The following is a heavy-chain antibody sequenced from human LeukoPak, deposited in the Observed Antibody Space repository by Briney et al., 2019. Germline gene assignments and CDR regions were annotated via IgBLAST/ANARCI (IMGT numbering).Heavy chain of an antibody. CDR1: GGSISSYY. Sequence: SETLSLTCTVSGGSISSYYWSWIRQPPGKGLEWIGSIYHSGDTYYNPSLKSRVTISVDTSKNQFSLKLDSVTAADTAVYYCARIVVITFGYYYYYMDVWGKGTTVTVSS. CDR2: IYHSGDT. CDR3: ARIVVITFGYYYYYMDV. J-gene: IGHJ6*03. D-gene: IGHD3-22*01. V-gene: IGHV4-59*08.